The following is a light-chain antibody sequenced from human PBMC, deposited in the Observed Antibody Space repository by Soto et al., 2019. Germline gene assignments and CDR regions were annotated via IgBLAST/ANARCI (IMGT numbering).Light chain of an antibody. CDR2: DVS. CDR3: SSYTSSSTLYV. Sequence: QSALTQPASVSGSPGQSITISCTGTSSDVGGYHYVSWYQQHPGKAPKLMIYDVSNRPSEVSNRFSGSTSGNTASLTISGLQAEDDADYYCSSYTSSSTLYVFGTGTKVTVL. CDR1: SSDVGGYHY. V-gene: IGLV2-14*01. J-gene: IGLJ1*01.